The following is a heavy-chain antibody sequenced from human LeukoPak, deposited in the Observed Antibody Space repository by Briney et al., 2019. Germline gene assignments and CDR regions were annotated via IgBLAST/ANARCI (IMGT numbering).Heavy chain of an antibody. CDR3: ARDREGASDY. CDR1: GFTFSSYA. J-gene: IGHJ4*02. Sequence: GGSLRLSCAASGFTFSSYAMHWVRQAPGKGLEWVAVISYDGSNKYYADSVQGRFTISRDNSKNTLYLQMNSLRAKDTAVYYCARDREGASDYWGQGTLVTVSS. V-gene: IGHV3-30-3*01. D-gene: IGHD1-26*01. CDR2: ISYDGSNK.